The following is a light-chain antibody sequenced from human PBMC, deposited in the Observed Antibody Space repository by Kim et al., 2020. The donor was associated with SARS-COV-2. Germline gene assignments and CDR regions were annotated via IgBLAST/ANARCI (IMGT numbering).Light chain of an antibody. V-gene: IGKV1-39*01. J-gene: IGKJ2*01. CDR2: GAS. Sequence: DIQMTQSPSSLSASVGDRVTITCRASQSINRYLNWYQQKPGNAPKLLIYGASSLQSGVPSRFRGSGSGTDFTLTISSLQPEDFATYYCQQSYSTPQNTFGQGTKLEI. CDR3: QQSYSTPQNT. CDR1: QSINRY.